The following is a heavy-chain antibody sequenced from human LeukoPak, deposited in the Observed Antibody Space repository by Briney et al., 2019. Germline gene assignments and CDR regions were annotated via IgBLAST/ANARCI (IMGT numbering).Heavy chain of an antibody. CDR1: GGSISSYY. CDR3: ASRGVVRGVIIH. D-gene: IGHD3-10*01. CDR2: IYYSGST. Sequence: SETLSLTCTVSGGSISSYYWSWIRQPPGKGLEWIGYIYYSGSTNYNPSLKSRVTISVDTSKNQFSLKLSSVTAADTAVYYCASRGVVRGVIIHWGQGTLVTVSS. J-gene: IGHJ4*02. V-gene: IGHV4-59*12.